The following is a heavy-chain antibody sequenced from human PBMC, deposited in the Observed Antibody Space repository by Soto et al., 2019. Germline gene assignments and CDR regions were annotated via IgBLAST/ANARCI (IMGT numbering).Heavy chain of an antibody. J-gene: IGHJ5*02. V-gene: IGHV1-69*02. CDR2: IIPILGIA. CDR3: ARGRYYGSGSYYKSWFDP. D-gene: IGHD3-10*01. Sequence: QVQLVQSGAEVKKPGSSVKVSCKASGGTFSSYTISWVRQAPGQGLEWMGRIIPILGIANYAQKFQGRVTITADKSTSTAYMELSSLRSGDTAVYYCARGRYYGSGSYYKSWFDPWGQGTLVTVSS. CDR1: GGTFSSYT.